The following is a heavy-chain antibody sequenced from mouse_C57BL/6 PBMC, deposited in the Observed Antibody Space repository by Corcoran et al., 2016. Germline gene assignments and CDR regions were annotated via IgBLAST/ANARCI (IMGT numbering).Heavy chain of an antibody. V-gene: IGHV1-26*01. CDR1: GYTFTDYY. CDR2: INPNNGGT. CDR3: ARRGYDAMDY. Sequence: EVQLQQSGPELVKPGASVKISCKASGYTFTDYYMNWVKQSHGKSLEWIGDINPNNGGTSYNQKFKGKATLTVDKSSSTAYMELRSLTSEDSAVYYCARRGYDAMDYWGQGTSVIVSS. J-gene: IGHJ4*01.